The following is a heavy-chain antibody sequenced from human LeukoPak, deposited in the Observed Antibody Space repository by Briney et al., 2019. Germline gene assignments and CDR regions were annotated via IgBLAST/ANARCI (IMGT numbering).Heavy chain of an antibody. D-gene: IGHD5-18*01. V-gene: IGHV4-59*11. CDR3: TTIKRGDIFGYFDF. CDR2: VFDSGRT. J-gene: IGHJ4*02. Sequence: SETLSLTCTLSGGSMTTHHWNWIRQTPGKGLEWIGYVFDSGRTKVNPSLKSRVTLSADTSKNRLSLRLRSVTAADTAMYYCTTIKRGDIFGYFDFWGQGILVTVSS. CDR1: GGSMTTHH.